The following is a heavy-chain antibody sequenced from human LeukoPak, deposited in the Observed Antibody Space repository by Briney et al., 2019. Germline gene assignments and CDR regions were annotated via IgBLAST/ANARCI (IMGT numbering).Heavy chain of an antibody. J-gene: IGHJ4*02. D-gene: IGHD6-13*01. CDR1: GGSISSYY. V-gene: IGHV4-59*08. CDR2: IYYSGST. Sequence: SETLSLTCTVSGGSISSYYWSWIRQPPGKGLEWIGYIYYSGSTNYNPSLKSRVTISVDTSKNKFSLKLSSVTAADTAVYYCARTATSRSSSWYPRAHFDYWGQGTLVTVSS. CDR3: ARTATSRSSSWYPRAHFDY.